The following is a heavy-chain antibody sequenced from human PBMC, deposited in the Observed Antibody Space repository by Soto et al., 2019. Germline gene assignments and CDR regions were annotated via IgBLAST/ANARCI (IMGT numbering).Heavy chain of an antibody. CDR3: AREFGYYYGSGSYYRVEAPLGY. Sequence: QVQLVESGGGVVQPGRSLRLSCAASGFTFSSYGMHWVRQAPGKGLEWVAVIWYEGSNKYYADSVKGRFTISRDNSKNTLYLQMNSLRAEDTAVYYCAREFGYYYGSGSYYRVEAPLGYWGQGTLVTVSS. D-gene: IGHD3-10*01. J-gene: IGHJ4*02. CDR1: GFTFSSYG. V-gene: IGHV3-33*01. CDR2: IWYEGSNK.